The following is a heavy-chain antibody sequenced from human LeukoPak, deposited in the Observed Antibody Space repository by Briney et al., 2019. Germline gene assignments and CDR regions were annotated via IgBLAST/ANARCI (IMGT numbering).Heavy chain of an antibody. CDR1: GITFSAYY. Sequence: GGSLRLSCAASGITFSAYYMSWIRQAPGKGLEWVSSISSSSSYIYYADSVKGRFTISRDNAKNSLYLQMNSLRAEDTAVYYCARGSGSGSYTGFDYWGQGTLVTVSS. D-gene: IGHD3-10*01. J-gene: IGHJ4*02. CDR3: ARGSGSGSYTGFDY. V-gene: IGHV3-11*06. CDR2: ISSSSSYI.